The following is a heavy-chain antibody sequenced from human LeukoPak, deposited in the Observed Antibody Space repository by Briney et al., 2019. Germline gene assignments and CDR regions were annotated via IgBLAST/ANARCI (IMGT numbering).Heavy chain of an antibody. CDR2: ISGSSSVI. V-gene: IGHV3-21*01. J-gene: IGHJ4*02. CDR3: ARRDYYDSSGYDY. Sequence: PGGSLRLSCAASGFTFSNYAMNWVRQAPGKGLEWVSSISGSSSVIYYADSVKGRFTISRDNAKNSLYLQMNSLRAEDTAIYYCARRDYYDSSGYDYWGQGTLVTVSS. CDR1: GFTFSNYA. D-gene: IGHD3-22*01.